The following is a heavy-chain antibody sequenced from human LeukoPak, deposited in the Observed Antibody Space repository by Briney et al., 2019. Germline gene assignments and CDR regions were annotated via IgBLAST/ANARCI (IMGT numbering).Heavy chain of an antibody. V-gene: IGHV3-66*02. CDR2: FYSGGST. J-gene: IGHJ6*03. Sequence: PGGSLRLSCAASGFTVSSNYMSWVRQAPGKGLEWVSVFYSGGSTYYADSVKGRFTISRDNSKNTLYLQMNSLRAGDTAVYYCAKNIAAADSSGYYYYYMDVWGKGTTVTVSS. D-gene: IGHD6-13*01. CDR3: AKNIAAADSSGYYYYYMDV. CDR1: GFTVSSNY.